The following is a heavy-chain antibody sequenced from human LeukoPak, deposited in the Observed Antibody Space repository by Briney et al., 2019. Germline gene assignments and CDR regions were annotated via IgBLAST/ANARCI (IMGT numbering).Heavy chain of an antibody. Sequence: PGGSLRLSRAASGFTFDDYAMHWVRQAPGKGLEWVSGISWNSGSIGYADSVKGRFTISRDNAKNSLYLQMNSLRAEDTALYYCAKDAFSGSYYGGGGYYFDYWGQGTLVTVSS. CDR2: ISWNSGSI. CDR3: AKDAFSGSYYGGGGYYFDY. D-gene: IGHD1-26*01. CDR1: GFTFDDYA. J-gene: IGHJ4*02. V-gene: IGHV3-9*01.